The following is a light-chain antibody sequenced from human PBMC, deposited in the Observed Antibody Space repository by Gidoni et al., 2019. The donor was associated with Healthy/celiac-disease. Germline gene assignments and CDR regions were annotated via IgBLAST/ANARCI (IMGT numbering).Light chain of an antibody. V-gene: IGLV3-21*02. CDR3: QVWDSSSDHPHVV. CDR2: DDS. Sequence: SYVLTQPPSASVAPGQTARITCGGTNIGSKSVHWYQQKPGKAPVLVVYDDSDRPSGIPERFSGSNSGNTATLTISRVEAGDEADYYCQVWDSSSDHPHVVFGGGTKLTVL. J-gene: IGLJ2*01. CDR1: NIGSKS.